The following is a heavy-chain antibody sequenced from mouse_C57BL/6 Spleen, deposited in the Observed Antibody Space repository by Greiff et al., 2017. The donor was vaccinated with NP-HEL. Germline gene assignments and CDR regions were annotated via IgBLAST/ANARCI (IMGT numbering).Heavy chain of an antibody. CDR3: ARWSYGNYERGFDY. J-gene: IGHJ2*01. V-gene: IGHV1-69*01. Sequence: VQLQQPGAELVMPGASVKLSCKASGYTFTSYWMHWVKQRPGQGLEWIGEIDPSDSYTNYNQKFKGKSTLTVDKSSSTAYMQLSSLTSEDSAVYYCARWSYGNYERGFDYWGQGTTLTVSS. CDR2: IDPSDSYT. CDR1: GYTFTSYW. D-gene: IGHD2-1*01.